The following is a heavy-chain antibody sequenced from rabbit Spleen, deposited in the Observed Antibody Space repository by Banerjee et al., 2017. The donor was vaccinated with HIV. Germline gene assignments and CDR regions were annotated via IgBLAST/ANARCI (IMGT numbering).Heavy chain of an antibody. V-gene: IGHV1S40*01. D-gene: IGHD7-1*01. J-gene: IGHJ4*01. CDR3: ARGYGPGSGYGYSNL. Sequence: QSLEESGGDLVKPGASLTLSCTASGFSFSSTYYMCWVRQAPGKGLEWIACINGVTGKALYATWAKGRFTFSKTSSTTVTLQMTSLTAADTATYFCARGYGPGSGYGYSNLWGPGTLVTVS. CDR1: GFSFSSTYY. CDR2: INGVTGKA.